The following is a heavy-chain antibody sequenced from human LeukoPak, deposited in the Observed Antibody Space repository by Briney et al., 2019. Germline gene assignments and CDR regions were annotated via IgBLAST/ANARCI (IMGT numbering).Heavy chain of an antibody. CDR2: IDPGDSDT. D-gene: IGHD3-9*01. CDR3: GRRKYDILTGFDAFDI. CDR1: GYSFTNNW. J-gene: IGHJ3*02. V-gene: IGHV5-51*03. Sequence: GESLEISCKGSGYSFTNNWIGWVRQVPGKGLEWMGIIDPGDSDTRYSPSFLGQVTISADKSISTAYLQWRSLKASDTAMYYCGRRKYDILTGFDAFDIWGQGTMVTVSS.